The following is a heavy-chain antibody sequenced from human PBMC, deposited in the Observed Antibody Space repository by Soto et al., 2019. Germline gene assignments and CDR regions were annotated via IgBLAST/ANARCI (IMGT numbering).Heavy chain of an antibody. CDR1: GGAFSSYD. V-gene: IGHV1-69*01. J-gene: IGHJ6*02. CDR3: ARGLTEGYFGMDV. CDR2: IIPLFGTT. Sequence: QVQLVQSGAEVKKPGSSVKVSCKTSGGAFSSYDISWVRQAPGQGLEWMGGIIPLFGTTNYAQKFQGRVTLIADESTSTVYMNLYSLRYEDTAVYYCARGLTEGYFGMDVWGQGTTVTVSS.